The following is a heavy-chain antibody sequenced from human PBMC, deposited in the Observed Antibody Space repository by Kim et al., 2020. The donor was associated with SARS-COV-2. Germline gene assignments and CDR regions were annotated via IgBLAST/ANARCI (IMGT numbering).Heavy chain of an antibody. CDR1: GFTFSRYA. Sequence: GGSLRLSCEASGFTFSRYAMHWVRQAPGTWLEWVTVISFVGSKKYYADSVKGRFTISRDNSKNTLFLQMNSLRPEDTAVYYCVGYCSGGSCSPRNYFGMDVWGQGTTVTVSS. CDR2: ISFVGSKK. CDR3: VGYCSGGSCSPRNYFGMDV. D-gene: IGHD2-15*01. J-gene: IGHJ6*02. V-gene: IGHV3-30*04.